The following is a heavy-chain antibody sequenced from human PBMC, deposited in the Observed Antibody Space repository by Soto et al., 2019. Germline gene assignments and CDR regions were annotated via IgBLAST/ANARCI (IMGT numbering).Heavy chain of an antibody. V-gene: IGHV4-30-4*01. CDR2: IYYSGST. D-gene: IGHD3-22*01. CDR3: ASRSGYYPAAAVAFDY. J-gene: IGHJ4*02. Sequence: SETLSLTCTVSGGSISSGDYYWSWIRQPPGKGLEWIGYIYYSGSTYYNPSLKSRVTISVDTSKNQFSLKLSSVTAADTAVYYCASRSGYYPAAAVAFDYWGQGTLVTVSS. CDR1: GGSISSGDYY.